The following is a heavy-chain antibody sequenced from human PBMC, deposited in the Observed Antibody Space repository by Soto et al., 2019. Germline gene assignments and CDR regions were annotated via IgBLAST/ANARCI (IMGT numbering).Heavy chain of an antibody. J-gene: IGHJ4*02. CDR3: ARLQSSYFDY. V-gene: IGHV4-30-4*01. CDR2: IYYSGGT. CDR1: GGSLSSGDYY. Sequence: SETLSLTCTVSGGSLSSGDYYWGWIRQPPGKGLEWIGYIYYSGGTYYNPSLKSRVTISVDKSRSQFSLKLSSVTAADTAVYYCARLQSSYFDYWGQGTLVTVSS. D-gene: IGHD6-13*01.